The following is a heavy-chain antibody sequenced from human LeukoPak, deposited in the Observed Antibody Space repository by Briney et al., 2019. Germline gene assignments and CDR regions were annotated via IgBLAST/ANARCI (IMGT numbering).Heavy chain of an antibody. CDR3: ARDPGSGSYYYYYYMDV. D-gene: IGHD3-10*01. V-gene: IGHV1-18*01. Sequence: ASVKVSCKASGYTFTSYDINWVRQATGQGLEWMGWISAYNGNTNYAQKLQGRVTMTTDTSTSTAYMELRSLRSDDTAVYYCARDPGSGSYYYYYYMDVWGKGTTVTISS. CDR2: ISAYNGNT. CDR1: GYTFTSYD. J-gene: IGHJ6*03.